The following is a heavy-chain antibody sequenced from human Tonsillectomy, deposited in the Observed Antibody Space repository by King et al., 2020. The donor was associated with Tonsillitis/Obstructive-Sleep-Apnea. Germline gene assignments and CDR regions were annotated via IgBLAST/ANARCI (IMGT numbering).Heavy chain of an antibody. J-gene: IGHJ4*02. CDR3: ARARDYFDSCGYFYGADY. CDR2: IYWVDDK. V-gene: IGHV2-5*02. Sequence: TLKESGPTLVKPTQTLTLTCTFSGFSLSTCGVGVGWIRQPPGKALEWLALIYWVDDKRYSPSLKSRLTITKDTSKNQVVLAMTNMDPVDTATYYCARARDYFDSCGYFYGADYWGQGTLVTVSS. CDR1: GFSLSTCGVG. D-gene: IGHD3-22*01.